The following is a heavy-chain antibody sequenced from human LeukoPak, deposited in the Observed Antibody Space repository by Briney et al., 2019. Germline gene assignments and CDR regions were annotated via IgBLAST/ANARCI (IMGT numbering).Heavy chain of an antibody. CDR1: GITFSSYG. CDR2: ISSTGGTT. CDR3: AKNGDRGAYCTGGTCYPYFYYYMDV. Sequence: GGTLRLSCAASGITFSSYGMSWVRQAPGKGLEWVSRISSTGGTTYYADSVKGRFTISRDNSKNTLYLQMNSLRAEDTAIYYCAKNGDRGAYCTGGTCYPYFYYYMDVWGKGTTVTI. V-gene: IGHV3-23*01. D-gene: IGHD2-15*01. J-gene: IGHJ6*03.